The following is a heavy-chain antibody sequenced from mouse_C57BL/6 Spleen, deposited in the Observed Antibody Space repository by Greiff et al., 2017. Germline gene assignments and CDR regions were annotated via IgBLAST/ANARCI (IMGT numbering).Heavy chain of an antibody. V-gene: IGHV1-82*01. CDR1: GYAFSSSW. CDR3: ARGGFLFDY. Sequence: VKLQESGPELVKPGASVKISCKASGYAFSSSWMNWVKQRPGKGLEWIGRIYPGDGNTNYNGKFKGKATLTADKSSSTANMQLSSLTSVDSAVYFCARGGFLFDYWGQGTTLTVSS. J-gene: IGHJ2*01. CDR2: IYPGDGNT.